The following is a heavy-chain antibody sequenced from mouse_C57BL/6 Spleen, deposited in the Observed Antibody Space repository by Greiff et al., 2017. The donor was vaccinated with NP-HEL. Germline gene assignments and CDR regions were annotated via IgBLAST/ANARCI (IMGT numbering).Heavy chain of an antibody. J-gene: IGHJ1*03. V-gene: IGHV5-17*01. D-gene: IGHD1-1*01. CDR2: ISSGSSTI. CDR1: GFTFSDYG. CDR3: ARRYYGSSYEYFDV. Sequence: EVQGVESGGGLVKPGGSLKLSCAASGFTFSDYGMHWVRQAPEKGLEWVAYISSGSSTIYYADTVKGRFTISRDNAKNTLFLQMTSLRSEDTAMYYCARRYYGSSYEYFDVWGTGTTVTVSS.